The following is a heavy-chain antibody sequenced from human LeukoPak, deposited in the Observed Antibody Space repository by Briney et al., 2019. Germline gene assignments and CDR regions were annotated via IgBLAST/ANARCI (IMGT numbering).Heavy chain of an antibody. CDR1: GFTFSSYA. V-gene: IGHV3-30*01. Sequence: GRSLRLSCAASGFTFSSYAMHWVRQAPGKGLEWVAVISYDGSNKYYADSVKGRFTISRDNSKNTLYLQMNSLRAEDTAVYYCARWTTVTKYNWFDPWGQGTLVTVSS. CDR3: ARWTTVTKYNWFDP. CDR2: ISYDGSNK. J-gene: IGHJ5*02. D-gene: IGHD4-17*01.